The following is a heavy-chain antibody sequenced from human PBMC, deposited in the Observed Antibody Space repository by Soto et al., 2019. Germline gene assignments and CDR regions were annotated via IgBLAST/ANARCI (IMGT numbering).Heavy chain of an antibody. CDR1: GYSFTSYW. J-gene: IGHJ6*02. Sequence: PGESLKISCKGSGYSFTSYWISWVRQMPGKGLEWMGRIDPSDSYTNYSPSFQGHVTISADKSISTAYLQWSSLKASDTAMYYCARVKGAIFGVVLMDVWGQGTTVTVSS. V-gene: IGHV5-10-1*01. CDR3: ARVKGAIFGVVLMDV. CDR2: IDPSDSYT. D-gene: IGHD3-3*01.